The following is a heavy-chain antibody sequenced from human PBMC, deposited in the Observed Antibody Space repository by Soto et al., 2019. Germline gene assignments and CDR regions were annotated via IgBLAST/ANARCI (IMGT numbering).Heavy chain of an antibody. Sequence: SQTLSLTCAISGDSVSSNSAAWNWIRQSPSRGLEWLGRTYYRSKWYNDYAVSVKSRITINPDTSKNQFSLQLNPVTPEDTAVYYCARAKGYCSSTSCYTRYSSGGYPSYYYYGMDVWGQGTTVTVSS. J-gene: IGHJ6*02. V-gene: IGHV6-1*01. CDR1: GDSVSSNSAA. CDR3: ARAKGYCSSTSCYTRYSSGGYPSYYYYGMDV. CDR2: TYYRSKWYN. D-gene: IGHD2-2*02.